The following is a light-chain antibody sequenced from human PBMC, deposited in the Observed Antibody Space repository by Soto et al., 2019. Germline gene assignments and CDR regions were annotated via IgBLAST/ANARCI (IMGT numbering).Light chain of an antibody. CDR1: QGISNY. CDR2: SAS. Sequence: DIQMTQSPSSLSASVGDRVTIPCRASQGISNYLAWYQQKPVKAPKLLINSASTLQSGVPSRFSNSGSGTDIPLTISTLQTEDVATYYYQKYNTAPHTFGQGTKLKSK. V-gene: IGKV1-27*01. CDR3: QKYNTAPHT. J-gene: IGKJ2*01.